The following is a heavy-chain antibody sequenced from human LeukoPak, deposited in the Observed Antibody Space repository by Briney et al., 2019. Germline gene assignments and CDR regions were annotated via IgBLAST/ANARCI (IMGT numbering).Heavy chain of an antibody. J-gene: IGHJ5*02. CDR2: INPNSGGT. D-gene: IGHD3-9*01. V-gene: IGHV1-2*02. CDR3: ARDVDDILTGYYAHKFDP. Sequence: GASVKVSCKASGYTFTGYYMHWVRQAPGQGLEWMGWINPNSGGTNYAQKFQGRVTMTRDTSISTAYMELSRLRSDDTAVYYCARDVDDILTGYYAHKFDPWGQGTLVTVSS. CDR1: GYTFTGYY.